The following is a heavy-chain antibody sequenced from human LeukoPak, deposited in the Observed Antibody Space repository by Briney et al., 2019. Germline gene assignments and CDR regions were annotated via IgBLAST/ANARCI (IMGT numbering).Heavy chain of an antibody. CDR3: ARDLYPTHYGSGSYFDY. Sequence: ASVKVSCKASGYTFTIYGISWVRHAPGQGLEWMRWNCAYNGNTNYAQKLQGRVTMTTDTSTSTAYMELRSLRSDDTAVYYCARDLYPTHYGSGSYFDYWGQGTLVTVSS. CDR1: GYTFTIYG. V-gene: IGHV1-18*01. CDR2: NCAYNGNT. J-gene: IGHJ4*02. D-gene: IGHD3-10*01.